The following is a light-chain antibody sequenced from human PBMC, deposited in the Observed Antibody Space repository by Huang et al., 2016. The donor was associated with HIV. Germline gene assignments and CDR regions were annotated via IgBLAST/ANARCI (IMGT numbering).Light chain of an antibody. J-gene: IGKJ2*03. Sequence: EIVMTQSPATLSVSPGERATLSCRASQSVSKNLAWYQQRPGQVPRLLIYGASTRASGIPARFSGSGSGTEFTRTISSLQSEDFAVYYCQHYNNWPYSFGQGTKLEI. V-gene: IGKV3-15*01. CDR1: QSVSKN. CDR3: QHYNNWPYS. CDR2: GAS.